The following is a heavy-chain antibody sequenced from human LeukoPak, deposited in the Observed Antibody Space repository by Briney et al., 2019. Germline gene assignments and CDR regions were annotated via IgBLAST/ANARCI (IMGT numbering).Heavy chain of an antibody. D-gene: IGHD3-16*01. CDR2: ISGSGGST. CDR3: AKDYYDYVWGSLRPIFDY. V-gene: IGHV3-23*01. CDR1: GFTFSSYA. J-gene: IGHJ4*02. Sequence: GRSLRLSCAASGFTFSSYAMSWVRQAPGKGLEWVSAISGSGGSTYYADSVKGRFTISRDNSKNTLYLQMNSLRAEDTAVYYCAKDYYDYVWGSLRPIFDYWGQGTLVTVSS.